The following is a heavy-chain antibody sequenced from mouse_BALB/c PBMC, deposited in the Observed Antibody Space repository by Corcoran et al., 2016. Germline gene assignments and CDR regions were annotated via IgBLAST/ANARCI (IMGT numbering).Heavy chain of an antibody. CDR2: INPRSGGT. V-gene: IGHV1-18*01. CDR1: GYTFTHYN. J-gene: IGHJ2*01. D-gene: IGHD1-1*01. Sequence: EVMLQPSGPELVKPGASVKISCKASGYTFTHYNLDWVKQSHGKSLEWIGDINPRSGGTIYNQKFKGKATLTVDKSSSTAYMELRSLTSEDTAVYDCARYGITTVDYWGQGTTVTVSS. CDR3: ARYGITTVDY.